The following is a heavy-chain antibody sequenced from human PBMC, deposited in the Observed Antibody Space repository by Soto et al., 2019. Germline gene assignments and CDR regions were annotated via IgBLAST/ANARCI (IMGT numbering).Heavy chain of an antibody. CDR2: IDPSDSQT. J-gene: IGHJ4*02. V-gene: IGHV5-10-1*01. CDR1: GYSFAGYW. D-gene: IGHD3-22*01. CDR3: ARQIYDSDTGPNFQYYFDS. Sequence: GESLKISCRGSGYSFAGYWITWVRQKPGKGLEWMGRIDPSDSQTYYSPSFRGHVTISVTKSITTVFLQWSSLRASDTAMYYCARQIYDSDTGPNFQYYFDSWGQGTPVTVSS.